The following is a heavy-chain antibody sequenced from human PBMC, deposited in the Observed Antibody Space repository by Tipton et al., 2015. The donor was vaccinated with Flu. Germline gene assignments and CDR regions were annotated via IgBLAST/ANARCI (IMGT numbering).Heavy chain of an antibody. CDR2: IYYSGST. CDR1: GGSISSGGYY. J-gene: IGHJ4*02. CDR3: ARGGATGEDYFDY. V-gene: IGHV4-31*03. Sequence: TLSLTCTVSGGSISSGGYYWSWIRQHPGKGLEWIGYIYYSGSTYYNPSLKSRVTISVDTSKNQFSLKLSSVTAADTAVYYCARGGATGEDYFDYWGQGPLVTVSS. D-gene: IGHD5-12*01.